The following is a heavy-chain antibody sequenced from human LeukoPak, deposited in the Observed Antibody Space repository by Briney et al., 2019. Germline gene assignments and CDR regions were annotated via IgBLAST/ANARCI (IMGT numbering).Heavy chain of an antibody. J-gene: IGHJ5*02. Sequence: GGSLRLSCAASGFTFSSYSMNWIRQAPGKGLEWVSYISSSSSTIYYADSVKGRFTISRDNAKNSLYLQMNSLRAEDTAVYYCARGALLWFGELEGNWFDPWGQGTLVTVSS. D-gene: IGHD3-10*01. CDR1: GFTFSSYS. CDR2: ISSSSSTI. CDR3: ARGALLWFGELEGNWFDP. V-gene: IGHV3-48*04.